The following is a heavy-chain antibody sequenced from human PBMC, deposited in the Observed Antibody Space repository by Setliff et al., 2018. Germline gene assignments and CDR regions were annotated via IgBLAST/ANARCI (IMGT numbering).Heavy chain of an antibody. CDR3: ARDRGGIVLMAYAPQGYWFDP. D-gene: IGHD2-8*01. V-gene: IGHV1-69*04. CDR1: GGTFSSYT. Sequence: SVKVSCKASGGTFSSYTISWVRQAPGQGLEWMGRIIPILGIANYAQKFQGRVTITADKSTSTAYMELSSLRSEDTAVYYCARDRGGIVLMAYAPQGYWFDPWGQGTLVTVSS. CDR2: IIPILGIA. J-gene: IGHJ5*02.